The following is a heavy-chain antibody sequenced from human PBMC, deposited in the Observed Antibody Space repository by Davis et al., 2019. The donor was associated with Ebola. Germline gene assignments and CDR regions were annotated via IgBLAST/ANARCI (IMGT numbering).Heavy chain of an antibody. CDR2: ISGSGGST. CDR3: GKDHTGGWYPDY. V-gene: IGHV3-23*01. Sequence: PGGSLRLSCAASGFTFGNYAMTWVRQAPGKGLEWVSAISGSGGSTFYADSVKGRFTISRDNSKNTLYLQMNSLRAEDTAIYYCGKDHTGGWYPDYWGQGTLVTVSS. CDR1: GFTFGNYA. J-gene: IGHJ4*02. D-gene: IGHD6-19*01.